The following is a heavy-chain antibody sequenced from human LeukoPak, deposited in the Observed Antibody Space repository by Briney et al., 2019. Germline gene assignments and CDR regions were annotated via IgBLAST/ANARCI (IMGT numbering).Heavy chain of an antibody. CDR2: IYYSGST. V-gene: IGHV4-59*01. J-gene: IGHJ4*02. Sequence: SETLSLTCTVSGGSISSYYWSWIRQPPGKGLEWIGYIYYSGSTNYNPSLKSRVTISVDTSKNQFSLKLSSVTAADTAVYYCASGPIVVPAATRSFDYWGQGTLVTVSS. D-gene: IGHD2-2*01. CDR1: GGSISSYY. CDR3: ASGPIVVPAATRSFDY.